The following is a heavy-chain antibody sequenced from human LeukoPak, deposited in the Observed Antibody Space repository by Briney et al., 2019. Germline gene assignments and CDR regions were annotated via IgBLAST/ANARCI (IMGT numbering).Heavy chain of an antibody. CDR2: ISGSGGST. Sequence: GGSLRLSCAASGFTFSSYGMSWVRQAPGKGLEWVSAISGSGGSTYYADSVKGRFTISRDNYKNTLYLQMNSLRAEDTAVYYCAKDFNYYGSGSFDYWGQGTLVTVSS. D-gene: IGHD3-10*01. V-gene: IGHV3-23*01. CDR1: GFTFSSYG. CDR3: AKDFNYYGSGSFDY. J-gene: IGHJ4*02.